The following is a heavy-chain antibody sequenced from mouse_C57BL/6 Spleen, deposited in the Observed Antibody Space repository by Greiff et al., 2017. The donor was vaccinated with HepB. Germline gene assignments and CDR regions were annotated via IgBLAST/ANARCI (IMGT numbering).Heavy chain of an antibody. CDR2: IDPSDSYT. D-gene: IGHD2-4*01. V-gene: IGHV1-50*01. Sequence: VQLQQPGAELVKPGASVKLSCKASGYTFTSYWMQWVKQRPGQGLEWIGEIDPSDSYTNYNQKFKGKATLTVDTSSSTAYMQLSILTSEDSAVYYCARRNDYDWFAYWGQGTLVTVSA. CDR3: ARRNDYDWFAY. J-gene: IGHJ3*01. CDR1: GYTFTSYW.